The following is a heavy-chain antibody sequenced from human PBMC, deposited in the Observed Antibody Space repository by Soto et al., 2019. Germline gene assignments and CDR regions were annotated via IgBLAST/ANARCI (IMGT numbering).Heavy chain of an antibody. D-gene: IGHD1-26*01. CDR2: IKQDGSEE. CDR1: GFTFRTYW. J-gene: IGHJ5*01. Sequence: PGGSLRLSCAASGFTFRTYWMTWVRQAPGKGLEWVANIKQDGSEEYYVDSVKGRFTISRDNTKNSLYLQIHSLRAEDTAIYYCVRDTRSGTYFRPFDFWGQGTLVTVSS. CDR3: VRDTRSGTYFRPFDF. V-gene: IGHV3-7*03.